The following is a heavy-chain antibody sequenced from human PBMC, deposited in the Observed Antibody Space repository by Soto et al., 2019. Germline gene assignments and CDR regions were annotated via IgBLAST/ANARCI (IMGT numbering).Heavy chain of an antibody. CDR2: ITSSGGST. J-gene: IGHJ4*02. Sequence: PGGSLRLSCSASGFTFSSYVMNWVRQAPGKGLEYVAGITSSGGSTYYADSVKGRFIISRDNSQNIVYLQMSSLTTEDTAVYYYLVASAAHWGQGTQVTVSS. CDR3: LVASAAH. V-gene: IGHV3-64D*06. D-gene: IGHD6-13*01. CDR1: GFTFSSYV.